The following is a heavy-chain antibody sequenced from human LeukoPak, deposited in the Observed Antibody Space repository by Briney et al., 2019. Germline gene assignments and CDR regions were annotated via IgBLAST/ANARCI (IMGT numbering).Heavy chain of an antibody. CDR1: GFIFSNYG. CDR3: AKDQVYYMDV. J-gene: IGHJ6*03. Sequence: GGSLRLSCAASGFIFSNYGMHWVRQAPGKGLEWVAVISFDGNNKYYADPVKGRFSISRDSSKNTLYLQMNSLRAEDTAVYYCAKDQVYYMDVWGKGTTVTISS. CDR2: ISFDGNNK. V-gene: IGHV3-30*18.